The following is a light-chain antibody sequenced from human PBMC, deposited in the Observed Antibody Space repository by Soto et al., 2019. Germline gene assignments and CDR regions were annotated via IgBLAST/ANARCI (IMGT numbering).Light chain of an antibody. CDR2: KNN. Sequence: QSVLTQPPSVSGAPGQTITISCTGSRSNVGANYDVHWYQVVPGAGPRLLIYKNNNRPSGVPDRFSGSKSGTSASLAITGLRAEDEADYYCQSYDNSLSGPLFGGGTKLTVL. J-gene: IGLJ3*02. CDR1: RSNVGANYD. V-gene: IGLV1-40*01. CDR3: QSYDNSLSGPL.